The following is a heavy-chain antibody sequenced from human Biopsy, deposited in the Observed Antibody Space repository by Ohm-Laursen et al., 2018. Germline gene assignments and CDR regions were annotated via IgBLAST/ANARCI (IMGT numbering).Heavy chain of an antibody. CDR1: GGSISNNNYY. Sequence: GTLSLTCTVSGGSISNNNYYWGWIRQPPGKGLQWIGSISNSGTTKSSPSLKSRVNISLHTSKNQLSLKLTSVTAADTAVYYCARDTRWSPYSMDVWGQGTTVTVSS. CDR3: ARDTRWSPYSMDV. D-gene: IGHD4-23*01. CDR2: ISNSGTT. V-gene: IGHV4-61*05. J-gene: IGHJ6*02.